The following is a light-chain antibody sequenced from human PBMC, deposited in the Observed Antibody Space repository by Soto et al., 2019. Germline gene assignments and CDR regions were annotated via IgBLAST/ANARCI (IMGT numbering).Light chain of an antibody. CDR2: GAS. V-gene: IGKV3D-15*01. J-gene: IGKJ1*01. CDR1: QSVRSN. Sequence: GESATLSCRASQSVRSNLAWYQQKPGQAPRLLIDGASTRATGIPDRFSGSGSGTDFTLTISSLQPEDFATYYCQQTYSTPQTFGQGTKVDIK. CDR3: QQTYSTPQT.